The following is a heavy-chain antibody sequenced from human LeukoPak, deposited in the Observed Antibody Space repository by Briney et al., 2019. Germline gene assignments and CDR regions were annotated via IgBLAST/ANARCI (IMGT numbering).Heavy chain of an antibody. Sequence: PSETLSLTCTVSGGSISSYYWSWIRQPPGKGLEWIGYIYYSGSTNYNPSLKSRVTISVDTSKNQFSLKLCSVTAAAPAAYYCAREVRGVNGWFDPCVRGTLVTVSS. CDR2: IYYSGST. V-gene: IGHV4-59*01. CDR1: GGSISSYY. D-gene: IGHD3-10*01. J-gene: IGHJ5*02. CDR3: AREVRGVNGWFDP.